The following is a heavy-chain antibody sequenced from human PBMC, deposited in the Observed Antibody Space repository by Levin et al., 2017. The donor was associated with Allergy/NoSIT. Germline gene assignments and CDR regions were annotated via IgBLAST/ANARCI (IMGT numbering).Heavy chain of an antibody. CDR3: TTGGPTSGNADY. J-gene: IGHJ4*02. CDR2: VHHSGNT. V-gene: IGHV4-4*02. CDR1: GGSIITTSW. D-gene: IGHD4-23*01. Sequence: SETLSLTCTVSGGSIITTSWWSWVRQPPGTGLEWIGEVHHSGNTNYNLSLKSRVTISVDKSNNQFSLRLNSVTAADTAVYYCTTGGPTSGNADYWGQGTQVIVSS.